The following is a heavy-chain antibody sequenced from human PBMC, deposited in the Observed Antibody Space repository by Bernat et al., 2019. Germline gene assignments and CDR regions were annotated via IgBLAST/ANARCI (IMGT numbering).Heavy chain of an antibody. J-gene: IGHJ4*02. Sequence: QVQLVESGGGVVQPGRSLRLSCAASGFTFSSYGMHWVRQAPGKGLEWVAVISYDGSNKYYADSVKGRLTISRDNSKNTLYLQMNSLRAEDTAVYYCAKDEAAGPFDYWGQGTLVTVSS. CDR3: AKDEAAGPFDY. CDR2: ISYDGSNK. CDR1: GFTFSSYG. V-gene: IGHV3-30*18. D-gene: IGHD6-13*01.